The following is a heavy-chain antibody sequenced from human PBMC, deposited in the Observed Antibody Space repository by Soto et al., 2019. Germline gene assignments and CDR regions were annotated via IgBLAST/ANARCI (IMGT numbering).Heavy chain of an antibody. D-gene: IGHD7-27*01. CDR3: AENWNWGSLVH. J-gene: IGHJ4*02. CDR1: GDSISTDY. V-gene: IGHV4-59*08. Sequence: QVHLQESGAGLVKPSETLSLTCTVSGDSISTDYWSWIRQSPGKGLEWIGFIYYGGRTNYNPSLKNRVTISVDTPKDPFSLNLSSVTAADPAVYYCAENWNWGSLVHWGQGTLVTVSS. CDR2: IYYGGRT.